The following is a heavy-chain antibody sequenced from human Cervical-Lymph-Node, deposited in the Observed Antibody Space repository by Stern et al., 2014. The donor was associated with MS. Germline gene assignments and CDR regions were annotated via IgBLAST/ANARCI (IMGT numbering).Heavy chain of an antibody. D-gene: IGHD1-1*01. CDR3: ARGDDKTSYDY. CDR2: VSTYNGNT. CDR1: GYTFTNTG. J-gene: IGHJ4*02. Sequence: VQLVQSGAEVKKPGASVEVSCKASGYTFTNTGINWVRLAPGQGPEWMGWVSTYNGNTKYAQKLRGRVTMTTDTSTSTAYMELRSLRSDDTAVYYCARGDDKTSYDYWGQGTLVTVSS. V-gene: IGHV1-18*01.